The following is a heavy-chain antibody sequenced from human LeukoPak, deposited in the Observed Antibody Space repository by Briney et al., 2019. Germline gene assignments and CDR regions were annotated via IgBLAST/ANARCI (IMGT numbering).Heavy chain of an antibody. CDR2: VSPDGRST. D-gene: IGHD2-8*02. J-gene: IGHJ4*02. V-gene: IGHV3-74*01. CDR1: GFIFNNYW. CDR3: AKVYCTGNSVFDY. Sequence: GGSLRLSCPASGFIFNNYWMHWVRQAPGKGLVWISRVSPDGRSTNYADSVKGRFTISRDNAKNTLYLQMNSLSAEDTAIYYCAKVYCTGNSVFDYWGQGTLVPVSS.